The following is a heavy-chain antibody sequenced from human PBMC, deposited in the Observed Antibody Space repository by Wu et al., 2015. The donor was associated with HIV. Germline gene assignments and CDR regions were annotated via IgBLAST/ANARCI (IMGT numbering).Heavy chain of an antibody. CDR2: IIPFFGTA. Sequence: QVQLVQSGAEVKKPGSSVKVSCKASGGTFSSYAISWVRQAPGQGLEWMGGIIPFFGTANYAQKFQGRVTITADESTSTAYMELSSLTSEDTAVYYXASQIAARTTSLDYVGPREPWSTVSS. D-gene: IGHD6-6*01. J-gene: IGHJ4*02. CDR1: GGTFSSYA. CDR3: ASQIAARTTSLDY. V-gene: IGHV1-69*12.